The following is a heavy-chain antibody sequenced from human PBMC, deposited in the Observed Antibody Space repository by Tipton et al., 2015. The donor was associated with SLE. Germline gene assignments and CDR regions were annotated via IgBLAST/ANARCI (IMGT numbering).Heavy chain of an antibody. CDR2: INHSGST. CDR3: ARGGHSGSSLNY. CDR1: GGSFSGYY. V-gene: IGHV4-34*01. Sequence: TLSLTCAVYGGSFSGYYWSWIRQPPGKGLEWIGEINHSGSTNYNPSLKSRVTISVDTSKNQFSLKLSSVTAADTAVYYCARGGHSGSSLNYWGQGTLVTVSS. J-gene: IGHJ4*02. D-gene: IGHD1-26*01.